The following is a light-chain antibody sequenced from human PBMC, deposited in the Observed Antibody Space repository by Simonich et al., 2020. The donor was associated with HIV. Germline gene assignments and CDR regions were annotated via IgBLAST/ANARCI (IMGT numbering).Light chain of an antibody. J-gene: IGKJ1*01. CDR3: QQTYSTPRT. CDR2: AAS. Sequence: DIQMTQSPSSLSASVGDRVTIPCRTSQSISNYLNWYQQKPGKAPKLLIYAASNLQSGVPSRFSGSGSVTDFTLTISSLQPEDFATYYCQQTYSTPRTFGQGTKVEIK. CDR1: QSISNY. V-gene: IGKV1-39*01.